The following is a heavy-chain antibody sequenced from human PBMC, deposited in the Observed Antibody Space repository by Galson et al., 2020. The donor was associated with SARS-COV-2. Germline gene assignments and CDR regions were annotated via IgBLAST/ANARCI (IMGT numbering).Heavy chain of an antibody. CDR2: ISYEGRNK. CDR1: GFTFSSYA. V-gene: IGHV3-30*04. CDR3: ARERGGYFGY. J-gene: IGHJ4*02. Sequence: QLGESLKIYCAASGFTFSSYAMQWVRQAPGKGLEWVAVISYEGRNKYYADSVKGRFTISRDNTKHTPYLQMHSLGAEDTAVYYCARERGGYFGYWGQGTLVSVCS. D-gene: IGHD3-22*01.